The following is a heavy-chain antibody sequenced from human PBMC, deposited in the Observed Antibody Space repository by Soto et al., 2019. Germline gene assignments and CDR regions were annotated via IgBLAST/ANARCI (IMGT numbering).Heavy chain of an antibody. CDR2: INHSGST. V-gene: IGHV4-34*01. CDR1: GGSFSGYY. D-gene: IGHD6-6*01. CDR3: ARVRAARPSFFYYYYYGMDV. Sequence: KTSETLSLTCAVYGGSFSGYYWSWIRQPPGKGLEWIGEINHSGSTNYNPSLKSRVTISVDTSKNQFSLKLSSVTAADTAVYYCARVRAARPSFFYYYYYGMDVWGQGTTVTVSS. J-gene: IGHJ6*02.